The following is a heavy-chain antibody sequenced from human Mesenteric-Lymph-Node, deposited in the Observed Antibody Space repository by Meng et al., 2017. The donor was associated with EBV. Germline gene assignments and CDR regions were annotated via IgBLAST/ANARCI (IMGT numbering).Heavy chain of an antibody. Sequence: LQPQESGPGPVKPAETLSLTCTVSGGSISSSTSYWGWIRQPPGKGLEWIGNIYYSGSTYYNPSLKSRLTISVDTSKNQFSLKLTSVTAADTAVYYCARTGTTFLRSHFDYWGQGSLVTVSS. CDR1: GGSISSSTSY. J-gene: IGHJ4*02. CDR3: ARTGTTFLRSHFDY. D-gene: IGHD1-1*01. CDR2: IYYSGST. V-gene: IGHV4-39*07.